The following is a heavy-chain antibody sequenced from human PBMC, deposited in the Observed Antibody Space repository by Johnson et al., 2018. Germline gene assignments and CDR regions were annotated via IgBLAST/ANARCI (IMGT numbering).Heavy chain of an antibody. J-gene: IGHJ3*02. CDR2: IYPGDSDT. CDR3: ARLGGYYYDSSGYANAFDI. V-gene: IGHV5-51*01. CDR1: GYSFTNYW. D-gene: IGHD3-22*01. Sequence: VQLVQSGAEVKKPGESLKISCKGSGYSFTNYWIGWVRQMPGKGLEWMGIIYPGDSDTRYSPSFQGQVTISADKSIGTAYLQWSSLKASETAMYYCARLGGYYYDSSGYANAFDIWGQGTMVTVSS.